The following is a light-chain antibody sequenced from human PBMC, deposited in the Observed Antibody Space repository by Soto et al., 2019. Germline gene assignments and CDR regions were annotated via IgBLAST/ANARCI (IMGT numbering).Light chain of an antibody. CDR1: QSVSNDF. Sequence: NVLTPSPGILSLSPGERATLSCRASQSVSNDFLAWYQQKPGQAPSLLIYGASTRATDVPDRFSGSGSGADFTLSISRLEHEDVAVYYCRQYGSSPPRTFGQGTKVDIK. CDR3: RQYGSSPPRT. CDR2: GAS. J-gene: IGKJ1*01. V-gene: IGKV3-20*01.